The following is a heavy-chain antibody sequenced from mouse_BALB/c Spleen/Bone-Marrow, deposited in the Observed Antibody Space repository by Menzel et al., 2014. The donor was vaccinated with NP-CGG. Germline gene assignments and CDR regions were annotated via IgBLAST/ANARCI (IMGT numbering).Heavy chain of an antibody. CDR2: IYPGGGYT. D-gene: IGHD6-5*01. Sequence: QVQLQQSGAELVRPGTSVKISCKASGYTFTNYWLGWVKQRPGHGLERIGDIYPGGGYTNYNEKFKGKATLTADTSSSAAYMQLSSLTSEDSAVYFCASMRSYAMDYWGQGTSVTVSS. J-gene: IGHJ4*01. V-gene: IGHV1-63*02. CDR1: GYTFTNYW. CDR3: ASMRSYAMDY.